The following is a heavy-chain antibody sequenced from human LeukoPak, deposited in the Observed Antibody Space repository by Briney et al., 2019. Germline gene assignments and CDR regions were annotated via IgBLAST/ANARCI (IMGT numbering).Heavy chain of an antibody. CDR1: GFTFSSYT. D-gene: IGHD2-2*01. J-gene: IGHJ4*02. CDR3: ARVMGRYCSSTSCYVDY. Sequence: GGSLRLSCAASGFTFSSYTMNWVRQAPGKGLEWVAVISYDGSNKYYADSVKGRFTISRDNSKNTLYLQMNSLRAEDTAVYYCARVMGRYCSSTSCYVDYWGQGTLVTVSS. CDR2: ISYDGSNK. V-gene: IGHV3-30*04.